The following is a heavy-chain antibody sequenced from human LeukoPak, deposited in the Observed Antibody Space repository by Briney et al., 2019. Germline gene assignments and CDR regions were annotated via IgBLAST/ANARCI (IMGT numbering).Heavy chain of an antibody. V-gene: IGHV1-2*02. Sequence: ASVKVSCKASGYTFTGYYMHWVRQTPGQGLEWMGWINPNSGGTNFAQKFQGRVTMTRDTSISTAYMELSRLRSDDTAVYYCARSRTRYCSGGSCYPTLHYWGQGTLVTVSS. CDR1: GYTFTGYY. J-gene: IGHJ4*02. CDR3: ARSRTRYCSGGSCYPTLHY. D-gene: IGHD2-15*01. CDR2: INPNSGGT.